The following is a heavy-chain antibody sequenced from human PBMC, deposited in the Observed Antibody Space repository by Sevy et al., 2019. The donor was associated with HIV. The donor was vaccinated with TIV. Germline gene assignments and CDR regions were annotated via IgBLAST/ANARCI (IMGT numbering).Heavy chain of an antibody. Sequence: GGFLRLSCAASGFSFHEYAMHWVRQAPGKGLEWVAGISWNSGSIGYADSVKGRFTISRDNARQSIHLQMNSLRADDTALYYCAKDLNRGTASLNCYSYYFYYYGLDVWGQGTTVTVSS. J-gene: IGHJ6*02. CDR1: GFSFHEYA. V-gene: IGHV3-9*01. D-gene: IGHD2-21*02. CDR2: ISWNSGSI. CDR3: AKDLNRGTASLNCYSYYFYYYGLDV.